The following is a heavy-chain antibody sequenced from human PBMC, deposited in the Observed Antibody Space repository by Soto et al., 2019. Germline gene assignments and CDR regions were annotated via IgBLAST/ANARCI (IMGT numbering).Heavy chain of an antibody. CDR3: ARDREAGSHFYDGMDV. V-gene: IGHV4-4*07. CDR2: IYTSASI. Sequence: SETMSLTCSVSGAGIKTYSWTWIRQPPGKGLEWIGRIYTSASINYNPSLKGRVTLSVDTSTNQVSLRLASVTAADTAIYYCARDREAGSHFYDGMDVWGRGTTVTVSS. J-gene: IGHJ6*02. CDR1: GAGIKTYS. D-gene: IGHD6-19*01.